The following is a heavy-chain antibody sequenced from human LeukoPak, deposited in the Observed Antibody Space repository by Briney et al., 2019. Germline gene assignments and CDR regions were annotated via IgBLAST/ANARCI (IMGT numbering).Heavy chain of an antibody. CDR2: ISGSGGST. J-gene: IGHJ4*02. Sequence: GGSLRLSCAASGFTFSSYAMSWVRRAPGKGLEWVSAISGSGGSTYYADSVKGRFTISRDNSKNTLYLQMNSLRAEDTAVYYCAKDLTSGSYYVDYFDYWGQGTLVTVSS. D-gene: IGHD1-26*01. CDR1: GFTFSSYA. V-gene: IGHV3-23*01. CDR3: AKDLTSGSYYVDYFDY.